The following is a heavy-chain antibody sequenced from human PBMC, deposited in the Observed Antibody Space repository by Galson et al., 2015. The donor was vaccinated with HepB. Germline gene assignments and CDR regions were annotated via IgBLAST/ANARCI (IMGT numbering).Heavy chain of an antibody. Sequence: SVKVSCKASGYTFTSYAMHWVRQAPGQRLEWMGWINAGNGNTKYSQKFQGRVTITRDTSASTAYMELSSLRSEDTAVYYCARDSNLAYYYDSSGHTPVGVAFDYWGQGTLVTVSS. D-gene: IGHD3-22*01. CDR2: INAGNGNT. V-gene: IGHV1-3*01. CDR1: GYTFTSYA. CDR3: ARDSNLAYYYDSSGHTPVGVAFDY. J-gene: IGHJ4*02.